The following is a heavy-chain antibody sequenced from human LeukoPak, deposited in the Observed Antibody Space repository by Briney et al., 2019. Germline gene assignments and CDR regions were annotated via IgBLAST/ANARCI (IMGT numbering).Heavy chain of an antibody. Sequence: SETLSLTCTVSGGSISSYYWSWIRQPPGKGLEWIGYIYYSGSTNYNPSLKSRVTISVDTSKNQFSLKLSSVTAADTAVYYRARGYSYADLDYWGQGTLVTVSS. D-gene: IGHD5-18*01. J-gene: IGHJ4*02. V-gene: IGHV4-59*01. CDR3: ARGYSYADLDY. CDR1: GGSISSYY. CDR2: IYYSGST.